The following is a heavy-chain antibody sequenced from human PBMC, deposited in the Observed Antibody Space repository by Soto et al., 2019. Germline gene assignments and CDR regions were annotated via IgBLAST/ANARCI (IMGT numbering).Heavy chain of an antibody. D-gene: IGHD4-4*01. J-gene: IGHJ5*02. Sequence: PGGSLRLSCAASGFTFDDYTMHWVRQAPGKGLEWVSLISWDGGSTYYADSVKGRFTISRDNSKNSLYLQMNSLRTEDTALYYCAKDISPYPYSNRAFDWFDPWGQGTLVTVSS. CDR3: AKDISPYPYSNRAFDWFDP. V-gene: IGHV3-43*01. CDR1: GFTFDDYT. CDR2: ISWDGGST.